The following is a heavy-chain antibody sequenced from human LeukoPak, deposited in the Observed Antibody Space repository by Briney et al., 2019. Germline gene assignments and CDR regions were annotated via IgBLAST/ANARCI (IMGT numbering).Heavy chain of an antibody. CDR3: ARDSDWILFDY. CDR2: VNREGTTT. Sequence: GGSLRLSCAASGFTFNTYWMHWVRQAPGKGLVWVVRVNREGTTTAYADSVKGRFIISRDNSKNTLYLQMNNLRAEDTAVYYCARDSDWILFDYWGQGTPVTVSS. CDR1: GFTFNTYW. D-gene: IGHD2-2*03. J-gene: IGHJ4*02. V-gene: IGHV3-74*03.